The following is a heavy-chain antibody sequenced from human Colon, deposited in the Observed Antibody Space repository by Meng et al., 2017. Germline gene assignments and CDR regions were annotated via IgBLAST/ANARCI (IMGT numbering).Heavy chain of an antibody. J-gene: IGHJ4*02. D-gene: IGHD2-21*02. Sequence: QVQLVQSGSELKKPGATVKVSCKASGYSFRTYAINWVRQAPGQGLQWMGWINMYTGDPSYVEGFAGRFVFSLDISVSTAYLQISSLKAEDTAVYFCVRHEGDSDFDYWGQGTLVTVSS. CDR2: INMYTGDP. V-gene: IGHV7-4-1*02. CDR1: GYSFRTYA. CDR3: VRHEGDSDFDY.